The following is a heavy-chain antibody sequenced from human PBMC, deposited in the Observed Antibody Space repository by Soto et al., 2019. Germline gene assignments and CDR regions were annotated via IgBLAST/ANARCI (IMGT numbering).Heavy chain of an antibody. D-gene: IGHD2-8*02. Sequence: SGPTLVNPTQTLTMTCTVSGFSLSTSEMRVSWLRQPPGKALEWLARIDWNDDKFYSTSLKTRLTISKDTSKNQVVLTMTNMAPADTGTYYCARSYCTSDNCHLGYWFDPWGQGTLVTVSS. CDR2: IDWNDDK. CDR1: GFSLSTSEMR. V-gene: IGHV2-70*04. CDR3: ARSYCTSDNCHLGYWFDP. J-gene: IGHJ5*02.